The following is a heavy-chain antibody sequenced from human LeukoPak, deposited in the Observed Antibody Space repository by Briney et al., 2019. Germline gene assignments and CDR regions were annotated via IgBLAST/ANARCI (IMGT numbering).Heavy chain of an antibody. D-gene: IGHD3-22*01. V-gene: IGHV4-34*01. CDR1: GGSLSGYY. CDR3: ARSYYDSSGPYDV. Sequence: SETLSLTCAVYGGSLSGYYWSWIRQPPGKGLEWIGEINYSADANYNPSLKSRVTIPVDTSKNQFSLKLTSVTAADTAVYYCARSYYDSSGPYDVWGEGTTVTVSS. CDR2: INYSADA. J-gene: IGHJ6*04.